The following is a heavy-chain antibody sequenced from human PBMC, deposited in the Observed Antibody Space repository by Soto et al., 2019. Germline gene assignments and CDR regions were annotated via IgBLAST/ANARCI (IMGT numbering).Heavy chain of an antibody. J-gene: IGHJ4*02. CDR1: DGSLSPNY. Sequence: SETLSLTCTVSDGSLSPNYWSWIRQPPGKGLEWIGYIYYAGSTTYNPSLKSRITISLDTSQNEVSLKLSSVTAADTAVYYCARLGAYYQALDSWGRGTLVTVSS. CDR2: IYYAGST. V-gene: IGHV4-59*08. CDR3: ARLGAYYQALDS. D-gene: IGHD3-22*01.